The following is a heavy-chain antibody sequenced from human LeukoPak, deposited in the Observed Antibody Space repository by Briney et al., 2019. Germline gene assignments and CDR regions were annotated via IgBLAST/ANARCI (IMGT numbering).Heavy chain of an antibody. D-gene: IGHD3/OR15-3a*01. CDR2: IYYSGGT. J-gene: IGHJ4*02. Sequence: SETLSLTCTVSGGSISSYYWSWIRQPPGKGLEWIGSIYYSGGTYYNPSLKSRVTISVDTSKNQFSLKLSSVTAADTAVYYCAREPWTHADYWGQGTLVTVSS. CDR1: GGSISSYY. CDR3: AREPWTHADY. V-gene: IGHV4-39*07.